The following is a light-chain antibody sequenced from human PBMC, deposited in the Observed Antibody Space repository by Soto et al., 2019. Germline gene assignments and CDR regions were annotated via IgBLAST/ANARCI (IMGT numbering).Light chain of an antibody. Sequence: LSVTPGEAASSCCMSSARLVHKNGYNYVDWYMQKPGQSPQLLIYLGSNRASGVPDRFSGSGSGTDSTLKISRGEPEDVGVYYCMLAPQLLPTFGQGTRLEIK. V-gene: IGKV2-28*01. CDR2: LGS. J-gene: IGKJ5*01. CDR1: ARLVHKNGYNY. CDR3: MLAPQLLPT.